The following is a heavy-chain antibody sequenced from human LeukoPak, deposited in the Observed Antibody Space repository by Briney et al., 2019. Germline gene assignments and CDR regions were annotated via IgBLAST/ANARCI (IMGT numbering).Heavy chain of an antibody. J-gene: IGHJ4*02. CDR2: INSDGSST. CDR3: AREEEEYCSSTSCYPVGRFDY. CDR1: GFTFSSYW. D-gene: IGHD2-2*01. V-gene: IGHV3-74*01. Sequence: GGSLRLSCAASGFTFSSYWMHWVRQAPGKGLVWVSRINSDGSSTSYADSVKGRFTISRDNAKNTLYLQMNSLRAEDTAVYYFAREEEEYCSSTSCYPVGRFDYWGQGTLVTVSS.